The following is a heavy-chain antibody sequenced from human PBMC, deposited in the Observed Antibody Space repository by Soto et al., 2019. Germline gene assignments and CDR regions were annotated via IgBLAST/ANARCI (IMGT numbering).Heavy chain of an antibody. CDR1: GFTFSTYT. CDR3: ARGSQYYYDGSGPLDC. CDR2: ISYDGSNK. D-gene: IGHD3-22*01. Sequence: GGSLRLSCAASGFTFSTYTIHWVRQAPGKGLEWVALISYDGSNKYYADSVKGRFTISRDNSKNTLYLQMNSLRAGDTAVYFCARGSQYYYDGSGPLDCWGQGTLVTVSS. J-gene: IGHJ4*02. V-gene: IGHV3-30-3*01.